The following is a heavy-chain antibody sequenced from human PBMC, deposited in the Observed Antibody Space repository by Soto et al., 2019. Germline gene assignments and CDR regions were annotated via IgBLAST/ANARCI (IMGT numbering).Heavy chain of an antibody. Sequence: QVQLVESGGGVVQPGRSLRLSCTASGFPFSSSPMHWVRQAPGKGLEWVAVIAYDGSNDYYADSVKGRFTISRDNSNDTLYLQMSSLRDDDTAVYYFVRDLASRSDFWVQGTLVTVSS. CDR1: GFPFSSSP. CDR2: IAYDGSND. CDR3: VRDLASRSDF. D-gene: IGHD2-2*01. V-gene: IGHV3-30-3*01. J-gene: IGHJ4*02.